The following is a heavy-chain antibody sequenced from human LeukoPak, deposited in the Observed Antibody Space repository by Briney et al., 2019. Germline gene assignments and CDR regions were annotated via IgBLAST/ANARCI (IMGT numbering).Heavy chain of an antibody. CDR1: GGSISSSNW. D-gene: IGHD4-23*01. Sequence: PSETLSLTCAVSGGSISSSNWWSWVRQPPGKGLEWIGEIYHSGSTNYDPSLKSRVTISVDTSKNQFSLKLSSVTAADTAVYYCARHSPGTTVVKNTNFDLWGRGTLVTVSS. CDR3: ARHSPGTTVVKNTNFDL. V-gene: IGHV4-4*02. CDR2: IYHSGST. J-gene: IGHJ2*01.